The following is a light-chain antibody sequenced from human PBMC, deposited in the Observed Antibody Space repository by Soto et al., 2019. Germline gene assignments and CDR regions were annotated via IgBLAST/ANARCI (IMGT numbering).Light chain of an antibody. CDR1: QSVSSY. V-gene: IGKV3-11*01. Sequence: EIVLTQSPATLSLSPGERATLSCRASQSVSSYLAWYQQKPGQAPRLLIYDASNRATGIPARFSGSGSGTDFTLTISSLGPEDFAVYYCQQRSNWPPVMYTFGQGTKLEIK. CDR3: QQRSNWPPVMYT. CDR2: DAS. J-gene: IGKJ2*01.